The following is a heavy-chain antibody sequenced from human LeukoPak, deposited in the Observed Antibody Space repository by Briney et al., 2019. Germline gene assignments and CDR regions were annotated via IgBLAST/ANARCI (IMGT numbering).Heavy chain of an antibody. Sequence: SETLSLTCVVYGGSFSGYYWSWIRQPPGKGLEWIGEINHSGSTNYNPSLKSRVTISVDTSKNQFSLKLNSVTAADTAVYYCARGSILITFGGLIVWGQGTLVTVSS. V-gene: IGHV4-34*01. J-gene: IGHJ4*02. CDR3: ARGSILITFGGLIV. D-gene: IGHD3-16*02. CDR1: GGSFSGYY. CDR2: INHSGST.